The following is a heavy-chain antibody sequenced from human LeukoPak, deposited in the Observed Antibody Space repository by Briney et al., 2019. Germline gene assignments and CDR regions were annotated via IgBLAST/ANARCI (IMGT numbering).Heavy chain of an antibody. J-gene: IGHJ4*02. Sequence: GGSLRLSCAASGFTFRSYWMHWVRQAPGKGLVWVSRINIDGSSGSYADSVEGRFTISRDNAKNTVYLQMNSLRADDTAVYYCAKMGGSGSYTPFDYWGQGTLVTVSS. CDR3: AKMGGSGSYTPFDY. CDR1: GFTFRSYW. V-gene: IGHV3-74*01. CDR2: INIDGSSG. D-gene: IGHD3-10*01.